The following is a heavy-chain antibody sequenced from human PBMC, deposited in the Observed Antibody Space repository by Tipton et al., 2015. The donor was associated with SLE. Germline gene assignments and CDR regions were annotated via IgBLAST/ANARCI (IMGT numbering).Heavy chain of an antibody. CDR1: GGSITDYY. CDR2: IYNSGST. V-gene: IGHV4-59*08. Sequence: GLVKPSETLSLTCTVSGGSITDYYWSWIRQPPGKGLEWIGYIYNSGSTNYNPSLKSRVTMSLDASKNQFSLKGTSVTAADTAVYYCTRHRGAGFDYWGQGTLVTVS. D-gene: IGHD3-10*01. CDR3: TRHRGAGFDY. J-gene: IGHJ4*02.